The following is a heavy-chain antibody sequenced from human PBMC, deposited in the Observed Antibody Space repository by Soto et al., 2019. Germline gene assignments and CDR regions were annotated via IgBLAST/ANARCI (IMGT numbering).Heavy chain of an antibody. J-gene: IGHJ5*02. CDR1: GGSVSSGSYY. Sequence: QVQLQESGPGLVKPSETLSLTCTVSGGSVSSGSYYWSWIRQPPGKGLEWIGYIYYRGSTNYNPSLKSRVTIPVDTSKNQFSLKMSSVTAADTAVYHCARGNSGSGSYYNVAWFDPWGQGTLVTVSP. CDR2: IYYRGST. V-gene: IGHV4-61*01. D-gene: IGHD3-10*01. CDR3: ARGNSGSGSYYNVAWFDP.